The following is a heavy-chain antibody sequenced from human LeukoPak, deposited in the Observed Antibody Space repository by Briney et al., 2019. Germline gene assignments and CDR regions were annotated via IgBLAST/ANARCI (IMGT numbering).Heavy chain of an antibody. CDR1: GFTVSSNY. CDR2: IYSGGST. D-gene: IGHD6-19*01. V-gene: IGHV3-53*01. Sequence: PGGSLRLSCAASGFTVSSNYMSWVRQTPGKGLEWVSVIYSGGSTYYADSVKGRFSISRDDSKNTLYLQMNSLRADDTAVYYCARGARPPYSSGWYYFDYWGQGTLVTVSS. CDR3: ARGARPPYSSGWYYFDY. J-gene: IGHJ4*02.